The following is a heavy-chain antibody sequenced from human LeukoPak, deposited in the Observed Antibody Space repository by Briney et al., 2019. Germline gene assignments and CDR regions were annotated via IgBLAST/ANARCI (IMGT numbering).Heavy chain of an antibody. Sequence: GRSLRLSCAASGFAFSSYGMHWVRQAPGKGLEWVAVISYDGSNKYYADSVKGRFTISRDNSKNTLYLQMHSLRAEDTAVYYCAKEKEGGYFDLWGRGTLVTVSS. CDR3: AKEKEGGYFDL. V-gene: IGHV3-30*18. D-gene: IGHD1-26*01. CDR1: GFAFSSYG. J-gene: IGHJ2*01. CDR2: ISYDGSNK.